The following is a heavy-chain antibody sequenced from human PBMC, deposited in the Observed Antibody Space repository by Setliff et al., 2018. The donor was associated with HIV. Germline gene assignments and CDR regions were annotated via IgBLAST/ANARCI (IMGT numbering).Heavy chain of an antibody. V-gene: IGHV3-66*01. D-gene: IGHD3-10*01. J-gene: IGHJ5*02. CDR3: ARDRVISVRGVLRSTFDP. Sequence: GSLRLSCVASGLSVGDNYVAWVRLAPGRGLEWVSVIYPGCASFYSDSVKGRFIISRDISANRVYLQMNSLRDDDTAMYYCARDRVISVRGVLRSTFDPWGRGTRVTVS. CDR1: GLSVGDNY. CDR2: IYPGCAS.